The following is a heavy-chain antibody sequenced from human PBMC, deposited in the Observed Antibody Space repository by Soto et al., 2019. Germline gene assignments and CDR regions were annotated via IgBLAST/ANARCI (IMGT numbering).Heavy chain of an antibody. CDR1: GGSFSGYY. D-gene: IGHD3-10*01. V-gene: IGHV4-34*01. CDR2: INHSGST. J-gene: IGHJ4*02. CDR3: ARAYDGSGSYLDY. Sequence: SETLSLTCAVYGGSFSGYYWSWIRQPPGKGLEWIGEINHSGSTNYNPSLKSRVTISVDTSKNQFSLKLSSVTAADTAVYYCARAYDGSGSYLDYWGQGTLVTVSS.